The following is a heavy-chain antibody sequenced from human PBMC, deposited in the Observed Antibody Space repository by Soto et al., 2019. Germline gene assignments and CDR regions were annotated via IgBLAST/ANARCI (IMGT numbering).Heavy chain of an antibody. CDR3: ARQRIVAAGTFVDY. CDR2: IYFSGST. J-gene: IGHJ4*02. Sequence: PSETLSLTCIVPGDSINSTSYYWGWIRQPPGQGLEWIASIYFSGSTYNNPSLKSRLTVSVDTSKSQFSLKLSSVTAADTALYYCARQRIVAAGTFVDYWGQGSLVTVSS. CDR1: GDSINSTSYY. V-gene: IGHV4-39*01. D-gene: IGHD6-13*01.